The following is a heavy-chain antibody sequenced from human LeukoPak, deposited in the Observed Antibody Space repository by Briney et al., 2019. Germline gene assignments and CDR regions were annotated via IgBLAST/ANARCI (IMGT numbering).Heavy chain of an antibody. CDR1: GFTFSNYW. J-gene: IGHJ4*02. CDR2: IKEDGGEK. CDR3: ALYDGLLY. Sequence: PGGSLRLSCAASGFTFSNYWMTWVRQGPGKGLEWVANIKEDGGEKFYVDSVKGRFTISRDNSKNTLYLQMNSLRAEDTAVYYCALYDGLLYWGQGTLVTVSS. V-gene: IGHV3-7*03. D-gene: IGHD3-16*01.